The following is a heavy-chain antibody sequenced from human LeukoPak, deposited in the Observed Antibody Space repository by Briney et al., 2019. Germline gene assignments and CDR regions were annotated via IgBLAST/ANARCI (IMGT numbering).Heavy chain of an antibody. V-gene: IGHV4-38-2*02. D-gene: IGHD3-10*01. J-gene: IGHJ5*02. CDR1: GSSISSYY. CDR2: FYQSGST. Sequence: SETLSLTCSVSGSSISSYYWGWIRQPPGKGLEWIGTFYQSGSTSYNPSLKSRVTISVDTSKNQFSLKLSSVTAADTAVYYCARGKKLLWFGELLAHRYNWFDPWGQGTLVTVSS. CDR3: ARGKKLLWFGELLAHRYNWFDP.